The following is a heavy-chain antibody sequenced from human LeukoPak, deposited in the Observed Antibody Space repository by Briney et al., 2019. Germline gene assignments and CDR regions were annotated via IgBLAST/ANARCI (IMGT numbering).Heavy chain of an antibody. V-gene: IGHV3-7*01. CDR1: GFSINSYW. J-gene: IGHJ4*02. CDR2: IKKDGSEK. Sequence: GPLRLCCAASGFSINSYWMSCVRQAPGKLLEWVANIKKDGSEKYYADSVKGRFTISRDNAKHSLHLQMNSLSAEDAAVYSCARTGTPRAIYYFDYWGQGTLVTVSS. CDR3: ARTGTPRAIYYFDY. D-gene: IGHD1-14*01.